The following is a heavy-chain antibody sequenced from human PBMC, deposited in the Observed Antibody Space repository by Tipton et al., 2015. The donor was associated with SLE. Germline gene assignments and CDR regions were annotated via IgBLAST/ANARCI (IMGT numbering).Heavy chain of an antibody. Sequence: QLVQSGAEVKKPGASVKVSCKASGYTFPTNGVTWVRQAPGQGLEWMGWISAYNGNTNYAQNLQGRVTMTTDTSTNTAYMELRSLGSDDTAVYYCALGYSSTWPPGEFDYWGQGTLVTVSS. J-gene: IGHJ4*02. V-gene: IGHV1-18*01. D-gene: IGHD6-13*01. CDR2: ISAYNGNT. CDR1: GYTFPTNG. CDR3: ALGYSSTWPPGEFDY.